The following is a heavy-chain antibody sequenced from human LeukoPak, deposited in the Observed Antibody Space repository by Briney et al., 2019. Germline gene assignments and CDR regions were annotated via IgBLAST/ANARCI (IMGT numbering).Heavy chain of an antibody. Sequence: SETLSLPCAVYVESFNFYYGSCIRQPSEKGMEWIGEINHSASTNYNPSLKSRVTISVDTYKNKFSLKLSSVTAADTAVYYCARVDDYWGQGTLVTVSS. CDR2: INHSAST. CDR3: ARVDDY. V-gene: IGHV4-34*01. CDR1: VESFNFYY. J-gene: IGHJ4*02.